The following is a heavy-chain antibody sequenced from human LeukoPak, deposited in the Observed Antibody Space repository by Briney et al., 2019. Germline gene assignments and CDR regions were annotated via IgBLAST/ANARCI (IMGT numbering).Heavy chain of an antibody. D-gene: IGHD3-9*01. V-gene: IGHV3-33*01. CDR2: IWYDGSNK. J-gene: IGHJ4*02. CDR3: ARGSRYFDWLVGY. CDR1: GFTFSSYG. Sequence: PGGSLRLSCAASGFTFSSYGMHWVRQAPGKGLEWVAVIWYDGSNKYYADSVRGLFTISRDNSKNTLYLQMNSLGDEATAVYYCARGSRYFDWLVGYWGQGTLVTVSS.